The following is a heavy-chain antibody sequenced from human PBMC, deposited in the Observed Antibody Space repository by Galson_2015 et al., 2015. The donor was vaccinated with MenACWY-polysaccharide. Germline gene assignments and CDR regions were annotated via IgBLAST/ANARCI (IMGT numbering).Heavy chain of an antibody. CDR3: AKRASGPRREGADY. V-gene: IGHV3-23*01. CDR2: FSGGGGNT. CDR1: GFTFTNTA. D-gene: IGHD6-19*01. J-gene: IGHJ4*02. Sequence: SLRLSCAVSGFTFTNTAMSWVRQAPGKGLEWVSSFSGGGGNTYYADSVKGRFAISRDNSKNVMYLHMNSLRAEDTAVYYCAKRASGPRREGADYWGQGTLVTVSS.